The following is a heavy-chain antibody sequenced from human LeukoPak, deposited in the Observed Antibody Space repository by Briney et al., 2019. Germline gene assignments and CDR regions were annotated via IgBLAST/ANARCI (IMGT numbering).Heavy chain of an antibody. CDR2: ISGSSSSI. V-gene: IGHV3-48*01. J-gene: IGHJ4*02. CDR1: GFTFSSFS. Sequence: GGSLRLSCAASGFTFSSFSMNWVRQAPGKGLEWVSYISGSSSSIYYADSVQGRFTISRDNAKNSLYLQMNSLRADDTAVYYCARVGSIAAAGTPDYWGQGTLVTVSS. D-gene: IGHD6-13*01. CDR3: ARVGSIAAAGTPDY.